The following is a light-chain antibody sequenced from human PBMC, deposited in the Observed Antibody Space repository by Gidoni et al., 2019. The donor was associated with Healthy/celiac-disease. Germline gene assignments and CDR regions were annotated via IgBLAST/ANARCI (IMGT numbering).Light chain of an antibody. CDR3: QQYNSYSRKS. CDR2: KAS. V-gene: IGKV1-5*03. J-gene: IGKJ2*03. CDR1: QSISSW. Sequence: DIQMTQSSSTLSASVGDRVTITCRASQSISSWLAWYQQKPGKAPKLLIYKASSLESGVPSRFSGSGSGTEFTLTISSLQPDDFATYYCQQYNSYSRKSFGQGTKLEIK.